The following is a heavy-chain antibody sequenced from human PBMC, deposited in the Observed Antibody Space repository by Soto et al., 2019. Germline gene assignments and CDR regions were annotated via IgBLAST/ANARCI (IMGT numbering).Heavy chain of an antibody. J-gene: IGHJ6*02. D-gene: IGHD2-8*01. CDR1: GYTFTSYY. V-gene: IGHV1-46*01. CDR2: INPSGGST. Sequence: ASVKVSCKASGYTFTSYYMHWVRQAPGQGLEWMGIINPSGGSTSYAQKFQGRVTMTRDTSTSTVYMELSSLRSEDTALYYCAREGDIALVLYAMDVWGQGTTVTVSS. CDR3: AREGDIALVLYAMDV.